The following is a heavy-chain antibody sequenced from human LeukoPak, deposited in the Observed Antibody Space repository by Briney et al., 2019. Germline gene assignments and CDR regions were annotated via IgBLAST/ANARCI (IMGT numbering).Heavy chain of an antibody. V-gene: IGHV1-46*01. CDR2: INPSGGST. CDR3: AKDNDILTGYSKYFDY. Sequence: ASVKVSCKASGYTFTSYYMHWVRQAPGQGLEWMGIINPSGGSTSYAQKFQGRVTMTRDTSTSTVYMELSSLRSEDTAVYYCAKDNDILTGYSKYFDYWGQGTLVTVSS. D-gene: IGHD3-9*01. CDR1: GYTFTSYY. J-gene: IGHJ4*02.